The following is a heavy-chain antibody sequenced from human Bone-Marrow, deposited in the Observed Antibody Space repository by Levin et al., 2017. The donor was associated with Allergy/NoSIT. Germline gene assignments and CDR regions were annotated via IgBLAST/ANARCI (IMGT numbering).Heavy chain of an antibody. V-gene: IGHV3-20*04. CDR1: GFTFDDYG. CDR2: INWNGGST. Sequence: LSLTCAASGFTFDDYGMSWVRQAPGKGLEWVSGINWNGGSTGYADSVKGRFTISRDNAKNSLYLQMNSLRAEDTALYYCARDGYTGGWYSGYDSTWHYFDYWGQGTLVTVSS. D-gene: IGHD5-12*01. CDR3: ARDGYTGGWYSGYDSTWHYFDY. J-gene: IGHJ4*02.